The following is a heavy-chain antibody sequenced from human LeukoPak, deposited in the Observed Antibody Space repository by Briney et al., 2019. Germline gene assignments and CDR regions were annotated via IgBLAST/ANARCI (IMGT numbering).Heavy chain of an antibody. CDR1: GFTFSSYA. V-gene: IGHV3-30-3*01. D-gene: IGHD2-15*01. J-gene: IGHJ1*01. CDR3: ARSELLLGSEYFQH. Sequence: GGSLRLSCAASGFTFSSYAMHWVRQAPGKGLEWVAVISYDGSNKYYADSVKGRFTISRDNSKNTLYLQMNSLRAEDTAVYYCARSELLLGSEYFQHWGQGTLVTVSS. CDR2: ISYDGSNK.